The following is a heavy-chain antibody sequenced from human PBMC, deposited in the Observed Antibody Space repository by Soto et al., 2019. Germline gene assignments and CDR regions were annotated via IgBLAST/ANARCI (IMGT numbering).Heavy chain of an antibody. Sequence: ATRGITWRVSGGSMSEYVWSWIRQAPGKGLEWVGYIYYLGSTDYNLSLKSRVTISVATSKRQFLMRLTSVTAADTAVYYCASDGYDGSGSPYPAYWGPGTQVTVSS. J-gene: IGHJ4*02. V-gene: IGHV4-59*01. CDR1: GGSMSEYV. D-gene: IGHD3-10*01. CDR3: ASDGYDGSGSPYPAY. CDR2: IYYLGST.